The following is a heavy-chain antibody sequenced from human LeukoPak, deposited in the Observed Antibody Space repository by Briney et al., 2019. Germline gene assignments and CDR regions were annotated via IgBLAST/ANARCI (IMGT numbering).Heavy chain of an antibody. CDR2: ISAYNGNT. CDR3: ARGLGTYYYDSSGYSPFDY. J-gene: IGHJ4*02. V-gene: IGHV1-18*01. CDR1: GYTFTSYG. Sequence: ASVKVSCKASGYTFTSYGISWVRQAPGQGLEWMGWISAYNGNTNYAQKLQGRVTMTTDTSTSTAYMELRRLRSDDTAVYYCARGLGTYYYDSSGYSPFDYWGQGTLVTVSS. D-gene: IGHD3-22*01.